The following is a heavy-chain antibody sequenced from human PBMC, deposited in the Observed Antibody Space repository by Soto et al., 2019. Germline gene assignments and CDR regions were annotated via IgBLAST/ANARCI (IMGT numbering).Heavy chain of an antibody. D-gene: IGHD3-10*02. J-gene: IGHJ5*02. CDR1: GFTVSSNY. CDR2: IYSGGST. CDR3: AKARVPGSPINVGGT. Sequence: GGSLRLSCAASGFTVSSNYMSWVRQAPGKGLEWVSVIYSGGSTYYADSVKGRFTISRDNSKNTLYLQMNSLRAEDTAVYYCAKARVPGSPINVGGTWGQGTLVTVSS. V-gene: IGHV3-53*01.